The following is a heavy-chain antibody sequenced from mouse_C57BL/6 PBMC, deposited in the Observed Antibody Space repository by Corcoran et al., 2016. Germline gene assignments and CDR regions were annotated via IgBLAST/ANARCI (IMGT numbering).Heavy chain of an antibody. CDR2: IYPGSGNT. V-gene: IGHV1-76*01. J-gene: IGHJ1*03. CDR1: GYTFTDYY. Sequence: QVQLKQSGAELVGPGASVKLSCKASGYTFTDYYINWVKQRPGQGLEWITRIYPGSGNTYYNEKFKGKATLTAEKSSSTAYMQLSSLTSEDSAVYFCARTPHYYGSSYWYFDVWGTGTTVTVSS. D-gene: IGHD1-1*01. CDR3: ARTPHYYGSSYWYFDV.